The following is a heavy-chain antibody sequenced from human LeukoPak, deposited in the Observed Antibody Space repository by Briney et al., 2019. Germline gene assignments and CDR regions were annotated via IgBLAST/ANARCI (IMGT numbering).Heavy chain of an antibody. V-gene: IGHV1-18*01. CDR1: GYTFSSYG. CDR2: IATYNGKT. J-gene: IGHJ4*02. Sequence: ASVKVSCKASGYTFSSYGISWVRQAPGQGLEWMGWIATYNGKTKYAEKVQGRVTMTTDTSTSTAYMELRSLKSDDTAVYYCAREGSSGWKANFDYWGQGTLVTVSS. CDR3: AREGSSGWKANFDY. D-gene: IGHD6-19*01.